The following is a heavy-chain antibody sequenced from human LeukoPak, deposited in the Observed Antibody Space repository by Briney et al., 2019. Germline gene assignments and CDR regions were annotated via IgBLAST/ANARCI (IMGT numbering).Heavy chain of an antibody. Sequence: GGSLRLSCAASGFTFSSYWMHWVRQAPGKGLVWVSRINTDGSSTSYADSVKGRFTISRDNAKNTLYLQMNSLRAEDTAVYYCARSQIFGVGGFDYWGQGTLVTVSS. J-gene: IGHJ4*02. CDR2: INTDGSST. V-gene: IGHV3-74*01. D-gene: IGHD3-3*01. CDR1: GFTFSSYW. CDR3: ARSQIFGVGGFDY.